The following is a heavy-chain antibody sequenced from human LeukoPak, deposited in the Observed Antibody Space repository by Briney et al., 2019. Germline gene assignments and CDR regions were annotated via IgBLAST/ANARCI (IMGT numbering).Heavy chain of an antibody. V-gene: IGHV4-59*08. Sequence: SETLSLTCTVSDGSISSYYWSWIRQPPGKGLEWIGYIYYSGSTNYNPSLKSRVTISVDTSKNQFSLKLSSVTAADTAVYYCARFRNYYYDSSGYGKGFDYWGQGTLVTVSS. CDR1: DGSISSYY. J-gene: IGHJ4*02. CDR3: ARFRNYYYDSSGYGKGFDY. CDR2: IYYSGST. D-gene: IGHD3-22*01.